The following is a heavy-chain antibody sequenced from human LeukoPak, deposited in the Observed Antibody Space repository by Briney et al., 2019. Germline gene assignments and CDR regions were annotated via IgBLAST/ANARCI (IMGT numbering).Heavy chain of an antibody. J-gene: IGHJ4*02. V-gene: IGHV3-21*01. Sequence: PGGSLRLSCAASGFTFSSYSMNWVRQAPGKGLEWVSSISSSSSYIYYADSVKSRFTISRDNAKNSLYLQMNSLRAEDTAVYYCARARIGQVAVAGVDYWGQGTLVTVSS. D-gene: IGHD6-19*01. CDR2: ISSSSSYI. CDR1: GFTFSSYS. CDR3: ARARIGQVAVAGVDY.